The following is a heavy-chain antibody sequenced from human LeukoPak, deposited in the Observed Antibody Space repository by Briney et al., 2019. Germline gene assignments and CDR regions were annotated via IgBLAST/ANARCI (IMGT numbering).Heavy chain of an antibody. J-gene: IGHJ4*02. V-gene: IGHV4-61*08. CDR2: IYYISNT. CDR3: ARTQSQSGSYRYYFSY. Sequence: SETLSLTCTVSGASVGSAGYHWSWIRQPPGGGLEWIGYIYYISNTNYNPSLKSRVTMSVDPSKNQFSLKLNSVTAADTAVYYCARTQSQSGSYRYYFSYWGQGTLVTVSS. CDR1: GASVGSAGYH. D-gene: IGHD1-26*01.